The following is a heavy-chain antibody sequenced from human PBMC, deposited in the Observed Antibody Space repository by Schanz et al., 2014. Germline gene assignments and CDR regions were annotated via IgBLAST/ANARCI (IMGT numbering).Heavy chain of an antibody. D-gene: IGHD1-26*01. J-gene: IGHJ4*02. CDR3: ARYAAELDALLIEEDY. CDR1: GFTFSVYG. CDR2: LWSDGSTK. Sequence: CAASGFTFSVYGMHWVRQSPGKGPEWVAVLWSDGSTKYYADSVKGRFAILRDNSKNTLYLQMNSMRAEDTEVYYSARYAAELDALLIEEDYWGEASLV. V-gene: IGHV3-33*01.